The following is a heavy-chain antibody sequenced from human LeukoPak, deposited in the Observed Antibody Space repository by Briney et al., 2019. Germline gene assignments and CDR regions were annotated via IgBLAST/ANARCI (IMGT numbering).Heavy chain of an antibody. CDR1: GFTFSVYS. CDR3: ARDGAYYDILTGTYFDY. D-gene: IGHD3-9*01. Sequence: PGGSLRLSCAASGFTFSVYSMNWVRQAPGKGLEWVAVISYDGSNKYYADSVKGRFTISRDNSKNTLYLQMNSLRAEDTAVYYCARDGAYYDILTGTYFDYWGQGTLVTVSS. V-gene: IGHV3-30-3*01. J-gene: IGHJ4*02. CDR2: ISYDGSNK.